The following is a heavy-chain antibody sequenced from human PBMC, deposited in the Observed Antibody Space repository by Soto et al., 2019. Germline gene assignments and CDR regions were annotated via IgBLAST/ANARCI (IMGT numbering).Heavy chain of an antibody. CDR1: GGSINSHDHY. D-gene: IGHD1-26*01. CDR2: IYRSGST. J-gene: IGHJ6*02. V-gene: IGHV4-31*03. Sequence: QVQLQESGPGLVKPSQTLSLTCIVSGGSINSHDHYWSWIRQLPGKGLEWIGHIYRSGSTSYNPSLKSRLAISIDTSQNQFSLSPSSVTAADTAVYFCARDKGGELLKGSGIDVWGQGTTVTVSS. CDR3: ARDKGGELLKGSGIDV.